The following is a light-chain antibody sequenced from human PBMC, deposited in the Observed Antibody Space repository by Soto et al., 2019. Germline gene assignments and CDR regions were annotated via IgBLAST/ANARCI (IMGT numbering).Light chain of an antibody. J-gene: IGLJ2*01. CDR2: NDY. Sequence: QSVLTQPPSASGTPGQRVTISCSGSTSNIGSDTVHWYQQFPGAAPKLLIYNDYQRPSGVPDRFSASKSATSASLAISGLQSEDEAAYYCAAWDDNLNGVIFGGGTKLTV. CDR1: TSNIGSDT. V-gene: IGLV1-44*01. CDR3: AAWDDNLNGVI.